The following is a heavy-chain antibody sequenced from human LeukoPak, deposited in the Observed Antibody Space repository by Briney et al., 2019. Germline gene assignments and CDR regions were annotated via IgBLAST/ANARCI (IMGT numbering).Heavy chain of an antibody. D-gene: IGHD3-22*01. J-gene: IGHJ4*02. CDR1: GFTVSSNY. V-gene: IGHV3-23*01. CDR2: ITGSGDRT. Sequence: PGGSLRLSCAASGFTVSSNYMSCVRQAPGKGLEWVSAITGSGDRTFYADSVQGRFTISRDNSKNTMSLQMNSLRAEDTAVYYCAKGGSSGYYDYYWGQGILVTVSS. CDR3: AKGGSSGYYDYY.